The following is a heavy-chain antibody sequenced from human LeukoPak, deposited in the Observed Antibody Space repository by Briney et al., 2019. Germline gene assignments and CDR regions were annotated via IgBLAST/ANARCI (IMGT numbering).Heavy chain of an antibody. CDR2: IYYSGST. CDR3: ARGYGDSDAFDI. J-gene: IGHJ3*02. D-gene: IGHD4-17*01. V-gene: IGHV4-59*08. Sequence: SETLSLTCTVSGGSISSYYWSWIRQPPGKGLEWIGYIYYSGSTNYNPSLKSRVTISVDTSKNQFSLKLSSVTAADTAVCYCARGYGDSDAFDIWGQGTMVIVSS. CDR1: GGSISSYY.